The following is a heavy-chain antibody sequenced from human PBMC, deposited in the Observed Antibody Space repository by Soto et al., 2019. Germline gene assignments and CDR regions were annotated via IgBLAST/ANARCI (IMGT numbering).Heavy chain of an antibody. J-gene: IGHJ4*02. CDR2: INHSGST. CDR3: ARARRGYSGYDFGY. V-gene: IGHV4-34*01. D-gene: IGHD5-12*01. CDR1: GGSFSGYY. Sequence: WETLSLTCAVYGGSFSGYYWSWIRQPPGKGLEWIGEINHSGSTNYNPSLKSRVTISVDTSKNQFSLKLSSVTAADTAVYYCARARRGYSGYDFGYWGQGTLVTVSS.